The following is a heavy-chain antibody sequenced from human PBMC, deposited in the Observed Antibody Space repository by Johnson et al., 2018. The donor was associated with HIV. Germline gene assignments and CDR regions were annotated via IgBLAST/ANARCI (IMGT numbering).Heavy chain of an antibody. V-gene: IGHV3-33*06. CDR3: AKDCVGVWWSRAFDI. D-gene: IGHD2-21*01. J-gene: IGHJ3*02. CDR1: GFTFNSYG. Sequence: QVQLVESGGGLIQPGGSLRLSCAASGFTFNSYGMHWVRQAPGKGLEWVAVIWYDGSNKYYADSVKGRFTISRDNSKNTLYLQMNSLRAEDTAVYYCAKDCVGVWWSRAFDIWGQGTMVTVSS. CDR2: IWYDGSNK.